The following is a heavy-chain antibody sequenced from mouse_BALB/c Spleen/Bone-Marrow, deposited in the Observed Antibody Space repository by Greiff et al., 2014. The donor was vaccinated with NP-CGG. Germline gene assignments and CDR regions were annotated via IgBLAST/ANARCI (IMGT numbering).Heavy chain of an antibody. CDR2: IDPANGNT. Sequence: EVQLQESXAVLVKPGASVKLSCTASGFNIKDTYMHWVKQRPEQGLEWIGRIDPANGNTKYDPKFQGKATITADTSSNTAYLQLSSLTSEDTAVYYCARWEYYAMDYWGQGTSVTVSS. CDR1: GFNIKDTY. V-gene: IGHV14-3*02. CDR3: ARWEYYAMDY. D-gene: IGHD4-1*01. J-gene: IGHJ4*01.